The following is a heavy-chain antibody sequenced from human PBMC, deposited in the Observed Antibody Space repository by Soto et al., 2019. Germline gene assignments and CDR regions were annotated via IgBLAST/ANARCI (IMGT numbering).Heavy chain of an antibody. CDR2: FDPEDGET. J-gene: IGHJ5*02. CDR3: ATDYYYGSGGPQWFDP. Sequence: ASVKVSCKVSGYTLTELSMHWVRQAPGKGLEWMGGFDPEDGETIYAQKFQGRVTMTEDTSTDTAYMELSSLRSEDTAVYYCATDYYYGSGGPQWFDPWGQGTLVTVSS. CDR1: GYTLTELS. D-gene: IGHD3-10*01. V-gene: IGHV1-24*01.